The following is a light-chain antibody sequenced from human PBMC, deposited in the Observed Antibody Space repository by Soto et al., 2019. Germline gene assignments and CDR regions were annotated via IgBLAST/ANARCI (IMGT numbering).Light chain of an antibody. V-gene: IGKV3-15*01. CDR3: QQYNNWPDS. CDR1: QGVTTN. J-gene: IGKJ5*01. CDR2: DVS. Sequence: EIVMTQSPDTLSVSPGERATLSCRAGQGVTTNFAWYQQKSGQSPRLLIYDVSIRDTGVPARFSGTGSETAFTLTISGLQSEDSAVYFCQQYNNWPDSFGHGTRLEIK.